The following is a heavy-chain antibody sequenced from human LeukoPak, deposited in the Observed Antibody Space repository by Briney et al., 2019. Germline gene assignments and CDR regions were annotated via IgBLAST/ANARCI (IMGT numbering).Heavy chain of an antibody. CDR1: GGSFSGYY. Sequence: SETLSLTCAVYGGSFSGYYWSWIRQPPGKGLEWIGEINHSGSTNYNPSLKSRVTISVDTSKNQFSLKLSSVTAADTAVYYCARFGSDFWSGYYGSYYFDYWGQGTLVTVSS. CDR3: ARFGSDFWSGYYGSYYFDY. V-gene: IGHV4-34*01. J-gene: IGHJ4*02. CDR2: INHSGST. D-gene: IGHD3-3*01.